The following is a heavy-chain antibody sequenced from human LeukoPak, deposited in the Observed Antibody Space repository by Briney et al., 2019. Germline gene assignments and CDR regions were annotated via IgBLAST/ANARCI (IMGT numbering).Heavy chain of an antibody. D-gene: IGHD3-3*01. Sequence: TGGSLRLSCVASGFSSTYTGWVRQAPGKGLEWVSVIYSGDSTYYADSVRGRFTISRDISKNTVYLQMNSLRPEDTAVYYCARDLWDGTGYWGQGTLVTVAS. CDR3: ARDLWDGTGY. CDR2: IYSGDST. CDR1: GFSSTY. V-gene: IGHV3-66*02. J-gene: IGHJ4*02.